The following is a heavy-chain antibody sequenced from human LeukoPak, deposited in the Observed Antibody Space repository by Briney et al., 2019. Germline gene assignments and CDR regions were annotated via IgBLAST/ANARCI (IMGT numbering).Heavy chain of an antibody. J-gene: IGHJ4*02. CDR1: GFXFSSYS. CDR2: ISSSSSYI. V-gene: IGHV3-21*01. Sequence: GGSLRLSCAASGFXFSSYSINWVRQAPGKGLEWVSSISSSSSYIYYADSVKGRFTISRDNSKNTLYLQMNSLRAEDTAVYYCARDRGSNYFDYWGQGTLVTVSS. CDR3: ARDRGSNYFDY. D-gene: IGHD3-10*01.